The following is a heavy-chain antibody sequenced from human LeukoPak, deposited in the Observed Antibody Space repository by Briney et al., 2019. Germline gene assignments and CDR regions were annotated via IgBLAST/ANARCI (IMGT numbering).Heavy chain of an antibody. Sequence: SETLSLTCAVYGGSFSGYYWSWIRQPPGKGLEWIGEINHSGSTYYNPSLKSRVTISVDTSKNQFSLKLSSVTAADTAVYYCARQRKHYGSGSYGFDPWGQGTLVTVSS. J-gene: IGHJ5*02. CDR3: ARQRKHYGSGSYGFDP. CDR1: GGSFSGYY. CDR2: INHSGST. D-gene: IGHD3-10*01. V-gene: IGHV4-34*01.